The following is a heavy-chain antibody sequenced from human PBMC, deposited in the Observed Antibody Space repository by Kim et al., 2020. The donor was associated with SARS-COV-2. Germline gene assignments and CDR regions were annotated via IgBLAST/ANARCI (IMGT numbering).Heavy chain of an antibody. CDR3: ARDRYDSSGYSEGYDY. CDR2: IWYDGSNK. Sequence: GGSLRLSCAASGFTFSSYGMHWARQAPGKGLEWVAVIWYDGSNKYYADSVKGRFTISRDNSKNTLYLQMNSLRAEDTAVYYCARDRYDSSGYSEGYDYWGQGTLVTVSS. CDR1: GFTFSSYG. J-gene: IGHJ4*02. D-gene: IGHD3-22*01. V-gene: IGHV3-33*08.